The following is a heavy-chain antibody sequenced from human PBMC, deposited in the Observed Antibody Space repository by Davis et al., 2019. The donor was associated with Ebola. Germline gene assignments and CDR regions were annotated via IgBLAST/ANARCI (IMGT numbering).Heavy chain of an antibody. Sequence: AASVKVSCKASGYTFTSYVLHWVRQAPGQRLEWMGWINPGTGNTEYSQRFQGRVTITRDTSATTVYMDLSSLRSEDTAVYYCARGRRGYDSSGYYNYFDYWGQGTLVTVSS. CDR3: ARGRRGYDSSGYYNYFDY. CDR2: INPGTGNT. D-gene: IGHD3-22*01. J-gene: IGHJ4*02. V-gene: IGHV1-3*01. CDR1: GYTFTSYV.